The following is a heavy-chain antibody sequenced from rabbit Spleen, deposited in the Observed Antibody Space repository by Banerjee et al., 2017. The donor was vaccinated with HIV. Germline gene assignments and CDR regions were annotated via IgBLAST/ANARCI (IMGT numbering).Heavy chain of an antibody. V-gene: IGHV1S40*01. D-gene: IGHD1-1*01. CDR3: ARDTSSSFSSYGMDL. Sequence: QSLEESGGGLVQPEGSLTLTCTTSGFSFSSNDYICWVRQAPGKGLEWIACTAGGRSAFTYYASWAKGRFTCSKASSTTVTLQMTSLTAADTATYFCARDTSSSFSSYGMDLWGPGTLVTVS. CDR1: GFSFSSNDY. J-gene: IGHJ6*01. CDR2: TAGGRSAFT.